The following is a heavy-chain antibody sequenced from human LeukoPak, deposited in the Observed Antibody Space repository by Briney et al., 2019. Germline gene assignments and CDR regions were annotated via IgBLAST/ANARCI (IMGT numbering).Heavy chain of an antibody. D-gene: IGHD2-2*02. CDR1: GYTFTGYY. CDR2: INPNSGGT. V-gene: IGHV1-2*02. CDR3: ASFEVVLAAIHGGWFDP. J-gene: IGHJ5*02. Sequence: ASVKVSCKASGYTFTGYYMHWVRQAPGQGLEWMGWINPNSGGTNYAQKFQGRVTMTRDTSISTAYMELSRLRSDDTAVYYCASFEVVLAAIHGGWFDPWGQGTLVTVSS.